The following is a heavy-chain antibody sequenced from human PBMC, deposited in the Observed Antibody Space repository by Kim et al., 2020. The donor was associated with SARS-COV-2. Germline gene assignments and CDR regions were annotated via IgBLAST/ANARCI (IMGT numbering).Heavy chain of an antibody. J-gene: IGHJ4*02. CDR2: ISGSGGST. CDR1: GFTFSSYA. V-gene: IGHV3-23*01. Sequence: GGSLRLSCAASGFTFSSYAMSWVRQAPGKGLEWVSAISGSGGSTYYADSVKGRFTISRDNSKNTLYLQMNSLRAEDTAVYYCANTGGYSYGWVGTPSDWGQGTLVTVSS. CDR3: ANTGGYSYGWVGTPSD. D-gene: IGHD5-18*01.